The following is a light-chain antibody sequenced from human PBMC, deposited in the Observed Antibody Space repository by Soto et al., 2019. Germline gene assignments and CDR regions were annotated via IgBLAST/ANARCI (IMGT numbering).Light chain of an antibody. CDR2: EVS. J-gene: IGLJ1*01. CDR1: ISDVGGYNF. Sequence: SALTQPASVFGSPGQSITISCTGTISDVGGYNFVSWYQQHPGKAPKLMIYEVSNRPSGVSNRFSGSKSGNTASLTISGLQPEDEADYYCSSYTTSSTVVFGTGTKVTVL. V-gene: IGLV2-14*03. CDR3: SSYTTSSTVV.